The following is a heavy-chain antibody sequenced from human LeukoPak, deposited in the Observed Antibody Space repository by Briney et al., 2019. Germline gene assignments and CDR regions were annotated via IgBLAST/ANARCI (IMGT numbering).Heavy chain of an antibody. CDR3: ARVGYDSSGYYSGYFDY. D-gene: IGHD3-22*01. Sequence: SETLSLTCTVSGGSISSYYWSWIRQPPGKGLEWIGYIYYSGSTNYNPSLKSQVAISVDTSKNQFSLKLSSVTAADTAVYYCARVGYDSSGYYSGYFDYWGQGTLVTVSS. CDR1: GGSISSYY. V-gene: IGHV4-59*01. J-gene: IGHJ4*02. CDR2: IYYSGST.